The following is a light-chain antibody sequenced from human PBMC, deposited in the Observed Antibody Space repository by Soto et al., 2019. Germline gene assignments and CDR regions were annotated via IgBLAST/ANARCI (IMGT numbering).Light chain of an antibody. CDR3: MQALEAPLT. V-gene: IGKV2-28*01. J-gene: IGKJ3*01. CDR1: QSLLHSNGYNY. Sequence: DIVMTQSPLSLPVTPGEPASMSCRSNQSLLHSNGYNYVDWYLQKPGQSPRLLIYLGVDRASGVPVRFSGSGSGTDFTLTISRVEAEDIGVYFCMQALEAPLTFGPGTKVDIK. CDR2: LGV.